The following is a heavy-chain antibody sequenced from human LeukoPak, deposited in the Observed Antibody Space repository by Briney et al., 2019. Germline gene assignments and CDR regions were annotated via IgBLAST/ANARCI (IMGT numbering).Heavy chain of an antibody. D-gene: IGHD5-12*01. CDR3: ASGFLGGYDSNFDY. Sequence: ASVKVSCKASGYTFTSYFMCWVRQAPGQGLEWMGWISAYNGNTNYAQKLQGRVTMTTDTSTSTAYMDLRSLRSDDTAVYYCASGFLGGYDSNFDYWGQGTLVTVSS. J-gene: IGHJ4*02. V-gene: IGHV1-18*04. CDR2: ISAYNGNT. CDR1: GYTFTSYF.